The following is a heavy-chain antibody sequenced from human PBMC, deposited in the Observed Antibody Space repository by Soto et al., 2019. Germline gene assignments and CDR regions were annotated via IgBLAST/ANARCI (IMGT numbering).Heavy chain of an antibody. J-gene: IGHJ5*01. CDR3: ARNFAGSGSFDP. CDR1: NVSISSSY. CDR2: VYYAGNT. Sequence: SETLSLTCSVSNVSISSSYCNWIRQPPGRGLEWIGFVYYAGNTKYNPSLKIRVTISLDTARNKISLRLTSVTTADTAFYFCARNFAGSGSFDPWGQGTLVTVSS. D-gene: IGHD6-25*01. V-gene: IGHV4-59*01.